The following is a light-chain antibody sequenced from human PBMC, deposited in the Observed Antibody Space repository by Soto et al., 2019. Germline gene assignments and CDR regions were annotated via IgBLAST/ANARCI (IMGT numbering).Light chain of an antibody. V-gene: IGLV2-14*01. CDR2: EVT. CDR1: GSDDGAWNH. Sequence: QSVLTQPASVSGSPGQSITISCTGTGSDDGAWNHVSWYQQHPGKAPQLIIYEVTNRPSGLSYRFSASKSGNTASLTISGLQAEDEADYLCCSYTTSSTLVFGTGTKVTVL. J-gene: IGLJ1*01. CDR3: CSYTTSSTLV.